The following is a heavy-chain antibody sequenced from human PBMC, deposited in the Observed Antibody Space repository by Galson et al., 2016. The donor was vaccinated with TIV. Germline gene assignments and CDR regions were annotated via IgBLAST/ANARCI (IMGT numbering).Heavy chain of an antibody. V-gene: IGHV4-34*01. D-gene: IGHD3-10*01. CDR1: GGSFSNYY. CDR3: ARGRYLRTHYYGSGRDFDY. CDR2: INDSGST. Sequence: LTCAVYGGSFSNYYWNWIRHSPGKGLEWIGEINDSGSTKYNPSLKSRVSISVDTSKNQFSLRLTSVNAADTAVYYCARGRYLRTHYYGSGRDFDYWAQGTLVTVSS. J-gene: IGHJ4*02.